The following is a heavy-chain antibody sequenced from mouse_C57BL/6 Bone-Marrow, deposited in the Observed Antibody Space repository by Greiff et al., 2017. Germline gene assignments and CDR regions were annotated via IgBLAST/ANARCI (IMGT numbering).Heavy chain of an antibody. Sequence: VQRVESGAELARPGASVKLSCKASGYTFTSYGISWVKQRTGQGLEWIGEIYPRSGNTYYNEKFKGKATLTADKSSSTAYMELRSLTSEDSAVYFCARWELTGDYWGQGTTLTVSS. CDR2: IYPRSGNT. D-gene: IGHD4-1*01. V-gene: IGHV1-81*01. J-gene: IGHJ2*01. CDR1: GYTFTSYG. CDR3: ARWELTGDY.